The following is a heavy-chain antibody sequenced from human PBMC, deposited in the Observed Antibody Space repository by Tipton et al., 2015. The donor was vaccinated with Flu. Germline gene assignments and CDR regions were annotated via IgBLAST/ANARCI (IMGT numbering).Heavy chain of an antibody. CDR2: ISSSGST. V-gene: IGHV4-30-4*01. CDR3: SAHFLYRSPFDY. CDR1: GGSISSSVYY. J-gene: IGHJ4*02. D-gene: IGHD3-16*02. Sequence: TLSLTCTVSGGSISSSVYYWGWLRQPPGGGLEWIGHISSSGSTYYNSSLKSRLTIFADTSKNQFSLNLNSVTAAHTAFYCCSAHFLYRSPFDYWGRGTLVTVSS.